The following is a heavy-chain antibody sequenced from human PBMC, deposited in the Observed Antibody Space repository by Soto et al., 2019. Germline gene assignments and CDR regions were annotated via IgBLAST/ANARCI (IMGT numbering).Heavy chain of an antibody. CDR2: IIPIFGTA. V-gene: IGHV1-69*12. Sequence: QVQLVQSGAEVKKPGSSVKVSYKASGGTFSSYAISWVRQAPGQGLEWMGGIIPIFGTANYAQKFQGRVTSTADESTSTAYMELSSLRSEDTAVYYCASHAHGTLGNYGGSKYDDYWGQGTLVTVSS. CDR3: ASHAHGTLGNYGGSKYDDY. J-gene: IGHJ4*02. CDR1: GGTFSSYA. D-gene: IGHD2-15*01.